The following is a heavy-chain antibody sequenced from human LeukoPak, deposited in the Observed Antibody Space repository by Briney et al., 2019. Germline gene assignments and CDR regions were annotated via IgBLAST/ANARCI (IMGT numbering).Heavy chain of an antibody. CDR2: INHSGST. CDR3: AALTRRVTIFGVVINGYFDY. Sequence: PSETLSLTCAVYGGSFSGYYWSWIRQPPGKGLEWIGEINHSGSTNYNPSLKSRVTISVDTSKNQFSLKLSSVTAADTAVYYCAALTRRVTIFGVVINGYFDYWGQGTPVTVSS. V-gene: IGHV4-34*01. CDR1: GGSFSGYY. J-gene: IGHJ4*02. D-gene: IGHD3-3*01.